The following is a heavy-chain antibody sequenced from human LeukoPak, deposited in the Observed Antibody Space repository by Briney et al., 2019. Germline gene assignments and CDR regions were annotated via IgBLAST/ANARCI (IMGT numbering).Heavy chain of an antibody. D-gene: IGHD3-22*01. CDR3: ASSRAVVVITAFDI. J-gene: IGHJ3*02. CDR1: GYTFTSYD. CDR2: INTNTGNP. Sequence: ASVKVSCKASGYTFTSYDINWVRQAPGQGLEWMGWINTNTGNPTYAQGFTGRFVFSLDTSVSTAYLQISSLKAEDTAVYYCASSRAVVVITAFDIWGQGTMVTVSS. V-gene: IGHV7-4-1*02.